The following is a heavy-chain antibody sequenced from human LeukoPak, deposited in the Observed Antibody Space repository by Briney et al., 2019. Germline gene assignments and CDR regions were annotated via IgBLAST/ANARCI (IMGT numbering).Heavy chain of an antibody. Sequence: GGSLRLSCVASGFTFSNYWMSWVRQAPGKGLEWVANMKQCGSGKYFVDSVKGRFTISRDNVKNSLYLQMNSLRAEDTAVYYCVRGSSGTAVRGVSWAWFDPWGQGTLVTVSS. CDR2: MKQCGSGK. CDR1: GFTFSNYW. CDR3: VRGSSGTAVRGVSWAWFDP. J-gene: IGHJ5*02. V-gene: IGHV3-7*05. D-gene: IGHD3-10*01.